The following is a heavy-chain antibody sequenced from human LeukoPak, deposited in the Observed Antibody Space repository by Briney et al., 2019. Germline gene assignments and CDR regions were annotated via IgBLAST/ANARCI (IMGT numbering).Heavy chain of an antibody. D-gene: IGHD3-22*01. J-gene: IGHJ6*02. CDR3: ARGHYDSSGYYLGPYYYGMDV. CDR2: INPSGGST. V-gene: IGHV1-46*01. Sequence: ASVKVSCKASGYTFTSYYMHWVRQAPGQGLEWMGIINPSGGSTSYAQKFQGRVTMTRDTSTSTVYMELSSLRSEDTAVYYCARGHYDSSGYYLGPYYYGMDVWGQGTTVTVSS. CDR1: GYTFTSYY.